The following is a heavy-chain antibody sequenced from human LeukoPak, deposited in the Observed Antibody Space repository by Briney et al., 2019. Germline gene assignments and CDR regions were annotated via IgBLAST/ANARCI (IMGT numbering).Heavy chain of an antibody. CDR3: ARLPITMIVVVITDYYFDY. CDR2: VYYSGST. V-gene: IGHV4-39*07. D-gene: IGHD3-22*01. J-gene: IGHJ4*02. CDR1: GGSISSSSYY. Sequence: SETLSLTCTVSGGSISSSSYYWGWLRQPPGKGLEWIGSVYYSGSTYYNPSLKSRVTISVDTSKNQFSLKLSSVTAADTAVYYCARLPITMIVVVITDYYFDYWGQGTLVTVSS.